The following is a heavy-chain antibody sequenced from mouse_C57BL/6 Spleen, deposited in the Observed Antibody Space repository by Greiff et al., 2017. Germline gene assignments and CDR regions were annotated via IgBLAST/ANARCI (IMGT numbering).Heavy chain of an antibody. CDR1: GYAFSSSW. J-gene: IGHJ1*03. Sequence: VQLQQSGPELVKPGASVKISCKASGYAFSSSWMNWVKQRPGKGLEWIGRIYPGDGDTNYNGKFKGKATLTADKSSSTAYMQLSSLTSEDSAVYFGARGYYGSSPRWYFDVWGTGTTVTVSS. CDR2: IYPGDGDT. CDR3: ARGYYGSSPRWYFDV. V-gene: IGHV1-82*01. D-gene: IGHD1-1*01.